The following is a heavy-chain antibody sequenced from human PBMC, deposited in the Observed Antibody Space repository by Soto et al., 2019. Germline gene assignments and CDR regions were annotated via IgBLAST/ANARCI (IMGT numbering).Heavy chain of an antibody. CDR1: GYSISSGYY. V-gene: IGHV4-38-2*01. Sequence: SETLSLTCAVSGYSISSGYYWGWIRQPPGKGLEWIGSIYHSGSTYYNPSLKSRVTISVDTSKNQFSLKLSSVTAADTAVYYCARVRYNWNDKGGDYYFDYWGQGTLVTVSS. J-gene: IGHJ4*02. D-gene: IGHD1-1*01. CDR2: IYHSGST. CDR3: ARVRYNWNDKGGDYYFDY.